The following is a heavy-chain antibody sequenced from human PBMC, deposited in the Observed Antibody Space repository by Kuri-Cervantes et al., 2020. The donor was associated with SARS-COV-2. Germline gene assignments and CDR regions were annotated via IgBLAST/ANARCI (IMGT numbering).Heavy chain of an antibody. CDR3: ARGDGSGCDY. Sequence: SVKVSCKASGYTFTSYEINWVRQATGQRREWMGWINPNSGNTGYAQKFQGRVTITRNTAIITAYMELSRLRSADTAVYYCARGDGSGCDYWGQGTLVTVSS. J-gene: IGHJ4*02. CDR1: GYTFTSYE. D-gene: IGHD3-3*01. V-gene: IGHV1-8*03. CDR2: INPNSGNT.